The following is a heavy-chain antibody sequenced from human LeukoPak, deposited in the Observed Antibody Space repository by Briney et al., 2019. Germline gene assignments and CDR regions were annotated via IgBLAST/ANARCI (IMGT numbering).Heavy chain of an antibody. V-gene: IGHV4-61*02. CDR1: GGSISSGSYY. CDR2: IYTSGST. D-gene: IGHD2-2*01. J-gene: IGHJ4*02. CDR3: ARERAPIVVVPAARDFDY. Sequence: SETLSLTCTVSGGSISSGSYYWSWIRQPAGKGLEWIGRIYTSGSTNYNPSLKSRVTISVDTSKSQFSLKLSSVTAADTAVYYCARERAPIVVVPAARDFDYWGQGTLVTVSS.